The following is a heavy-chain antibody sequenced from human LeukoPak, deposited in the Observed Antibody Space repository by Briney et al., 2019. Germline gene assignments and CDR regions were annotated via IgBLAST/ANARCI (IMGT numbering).Heavy chain of an antibody. CDR3: ARGEIGGGTWDGGFGF. CDR2: IIPILGIA. J-gene: IGHJ3*01. V-gene: IGHV1-69*04. D-gene: IGHD2-15*01. Sequence: SVKVSCKASGGTFSSYAISWVRQAPGQGLEWMGRIIPILGIANYAQKFQGRVTITADKSTSTAYMELSSLRSEDTAVYYCARGEIGGGTWDGGFGFWGQGA. CDR1: GGTFSSYA.